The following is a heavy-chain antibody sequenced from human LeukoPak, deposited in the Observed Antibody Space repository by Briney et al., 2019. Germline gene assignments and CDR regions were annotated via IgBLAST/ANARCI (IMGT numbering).Heavy chain of an antibody. D-gene: IGHD2-2*02. CDR3: ARGSIVVVPAAIQDNWFDP. CDR1: GYTFTSYY. V-gene: IGHV1-46*01. CDR2: INPSGGST. J-gene: IGHJ5*02. Sequence: ASVKVSCKASGYTFTSYYMHWVRQAPGQGLEWMGIINPSGGSTSYAQKFQGRVTMTRDTSTSTVYMELSSLRAEDTAVYYCARGSIVVVPAAIQDNWFDPWGQGTLVTVSS.